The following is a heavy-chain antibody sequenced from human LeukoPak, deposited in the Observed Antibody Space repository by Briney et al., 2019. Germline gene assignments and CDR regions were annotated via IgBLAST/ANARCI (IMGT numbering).Heavy chain of an antibody. CDR1: GFTFSSYS. V-gene: IGHV3-21*01. CDR3: ARVQLKNWGISCGMDV. Sequence: PGGSLRLSCAASGFTFSSYSMNWVRQAPGKGLEWVSSISSSSSYIYYADSVKGRFTISRDNSKNTLYLQMNSLRAEDTAVYYCARVQLKNWGISCGMDVWGQGTTVTVSS. D-gene: IGHD7-27*01. J-gene: IGHJ6*02. CDR2: ISSSSSYI.